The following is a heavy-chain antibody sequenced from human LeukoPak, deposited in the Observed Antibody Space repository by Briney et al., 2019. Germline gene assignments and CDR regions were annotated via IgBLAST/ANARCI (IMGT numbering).Heavy chain of an antibody. CDR2: ISGSGGST. J-gene: IGHJ4*02. Sequence: PGGSLRLSCAVSGFTFSSYGMSWVRQAPGKGLEWGSAISGSGGSTYSADSVKGRFTISRDNPKNTLYLQLNSWRAEEPARYNFAKDRGIISDDWGQGILVTDSS. V-gene: IGHV3-23*01. D-gene: IGHD3-10*01. CDR1: GFTFSSYG. CDR3: AKDRGIISDD.